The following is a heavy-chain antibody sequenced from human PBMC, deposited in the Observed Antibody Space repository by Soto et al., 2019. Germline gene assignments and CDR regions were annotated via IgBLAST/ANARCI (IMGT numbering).Heavy chain of an antibody. CDR2: ISYDGSNK. Sequence: ESGGGVVQPGRSLRLSCAASGFTFSSYAMHWVRQAPGKGLEWVAVISYDGSNKYYADSVKGRFTISRDNSKNTLYLQMNSLRAEDTAVYYCAREGIDALLGAFDIWGQGTMVTVSS. CDR3: AREGIDALLGAFDI. D-gene: IGHD7-27*01. V-gene: IGHV3-30-3*01. J-gene: IGHJ3*02. CDR1: GFTFSSYA.